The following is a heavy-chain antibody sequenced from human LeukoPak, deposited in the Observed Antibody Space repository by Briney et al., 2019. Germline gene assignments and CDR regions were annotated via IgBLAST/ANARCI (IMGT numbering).Heavy chain of an antibody. CDR3: ARGPVALPNDRLNFFFDF. Sequence: SETLSLTCAVYGASFNTYYWTWIRQSPDKGLEWIGEVNHDGDTNVNPSLRSRVVMSVDASKNQFSLKLTSVTATDTAVYFCARGPVALPNDRLNFFFDFCGHGTLVTVSS. D-gene: IGHD2-8*01. V-gene: IGHV4-34*01. CDR1: GASFNTYY. CDR2: VNHDGDT. J-gene: IGHJ5*01.